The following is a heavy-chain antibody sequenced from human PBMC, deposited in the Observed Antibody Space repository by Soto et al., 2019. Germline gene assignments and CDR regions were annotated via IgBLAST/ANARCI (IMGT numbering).Heavy chain of an antibody. D-gene: IGHD5-18*01. CDR2: IYYSGST. Sequence: SSETLSLTCTVSGGSISSGGYYWSWSRQHPGKGLEWIGYIYYSGSTYYNPSLKSRVTISVDTSKNQFSLKLSSVTAADTAVYYCAREVLVVDTAMVRYFDYWGQGTLVTVSS. V-gene: IGHV4-31*03. CDR1: GGSISSGGYY. J-gene: IGHJ4*02. CDR3: AREVLVVDTAMVRYFDY.